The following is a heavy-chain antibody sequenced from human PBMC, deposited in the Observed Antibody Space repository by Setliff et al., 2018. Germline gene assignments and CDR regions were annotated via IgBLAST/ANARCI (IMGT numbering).Heavy chain of an antibody. CDR3: ARGGGRYHAAS. D-gene: IGHD1-26*01. Sequence: LSLTCAVSGVSINSLTWWSWVRQTPGKGFEWIGEIYHDGNSNFAPSVHYSPSLKSRAIMSIGKSKSQFSLNLSSVTAADTAVYYCARGGGRYHAASWGQGTMVTVSS. V-gene: IGHV4-4*02. CDR1: GVSINSLTW. CDR2: IYHDGNS. J-gene: IGHJ4*02.